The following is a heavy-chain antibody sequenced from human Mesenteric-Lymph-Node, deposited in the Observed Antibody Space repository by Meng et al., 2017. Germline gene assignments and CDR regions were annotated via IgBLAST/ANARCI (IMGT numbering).Heavy chain of an antibody. D-gene: IGHD6-19*01. CDR1: GGSLSSRNW. CDR2: IYHSGST. V-gene: IGHV4-4*02. J-gene: IGHJ4*02. CDR3: ASFPPPGKQWLVTDY. Sequence: QVQLRESGPGLVKPSGTLSLTCAVSGGSLSSRNWWSWVRQPPGKGLEWIGEIYHSGSTNYNPSLKSRVTISVDESKNQFSLKLSSVTAADTAVYYCASFPPPGKQWLVTDYWGQGTLVTVSS.